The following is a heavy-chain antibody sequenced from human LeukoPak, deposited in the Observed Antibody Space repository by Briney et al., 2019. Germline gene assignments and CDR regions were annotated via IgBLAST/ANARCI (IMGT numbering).Heavy chain of an antibody. V-gene: IGHV3-30-3*01. CDR1: GFTFSSYA. J-gene: IGHJ6*02. D-gene: IGHD6-19*01. Sequence: GGSLRLSCAASGFTFSSYAMHWVRQAPGKGLEWVAVISYDGSNKYYADSVKGRFTISRDNSKNTLYLQMNSLRAEDTAVYYCARGHNSGWYRGQNGMDVWGQGTTVTVSS. CDR2: ISYDGSNK. CDR3: ARGHNSGWYRGQNGMDV.